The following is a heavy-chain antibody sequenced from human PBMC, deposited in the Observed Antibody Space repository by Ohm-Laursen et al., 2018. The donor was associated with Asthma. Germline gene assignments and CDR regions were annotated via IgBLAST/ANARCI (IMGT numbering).Heavy chain of an antibody. CDR2: ISYSGST. V-gene: IGHV4-34*01. Sequence: SDTLSLTCAVYGGSFSGYYWSWIRQPPGKGLEWIASISYSGSTYYNPSLRSRVTISVDTSKNQFSLNVSSVTAADTAVYYCARIDIFYYGSGSYGPFDYWGLGTLVTVSS. D-gene: IGHD3-10*01. CDR3: ARIDIFYYGSGSYGPFDY. J-gene: IGHJ4*02. CDR1: GGSFSGYY.